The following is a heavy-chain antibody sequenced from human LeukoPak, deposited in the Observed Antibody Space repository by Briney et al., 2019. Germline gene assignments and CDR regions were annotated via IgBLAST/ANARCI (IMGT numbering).Heavy chain of an antibody. V-gene: IGHV1-69*13. Sequence: VASVTVSFTASGGTFSIYAISWVRQAPGQGLEWMGGIIPIFGTANYAQKFQGRVTITADESTSTAYMELSSLRSEDTAVYYCARERSDYGDYDYLDYWGQGTLVTVSS. CDR2: IIPIFGTA. J-gene: IGHJ4*02. D-gene: IGHD4-17*01. CDR1: GGTFSIYA. CDR3: ARERSDYGDYDYLDY.